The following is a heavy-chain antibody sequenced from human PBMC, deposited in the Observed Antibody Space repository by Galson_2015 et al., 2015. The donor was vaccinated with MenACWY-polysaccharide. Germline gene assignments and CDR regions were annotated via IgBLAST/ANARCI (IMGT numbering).Heavy chain of an antibody. V-gene: IGHV3-7*01. CDR2: INEDGSEK. Sequence: SLRLSCAAPGFTFSIYWMTWVRQAPGKGLEWVANINEDGSEKQYVDSVKGRFTISRDNAKNSVFLQMNSLRAEDTAVYYCGRPYYRLNTVFDYWGQGTLVTVSS. J-gene: IGHJ4*02. CDR3: GRPYYRLNTVFDY. D-gene: IGHD3-22*01. CDR1: GFTFSIYW.